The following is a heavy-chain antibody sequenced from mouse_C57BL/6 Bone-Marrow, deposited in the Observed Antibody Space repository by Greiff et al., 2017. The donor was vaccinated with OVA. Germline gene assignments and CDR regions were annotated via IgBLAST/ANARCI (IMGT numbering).Heavy chain of an antibody. D-gene: IGHD1-1*01. CDR2: IYPRSGNT. CDR1: GYTFTSYG. J-gene: IGHJ2*01. CDR3: ARGYYYGSSFDY. Sequence: QVHVKQSGAELARPGASVKLSCKASGYTFTSYGISWVKQRTGQGLEWIGEIYPRSGNTYYNEKFKGKATLTADKSSSTAYMELRSLTSEDSAVYFCARGYYYGSSFDYWGQGTTLTVSS. V-gene: IGHV1-81*01.